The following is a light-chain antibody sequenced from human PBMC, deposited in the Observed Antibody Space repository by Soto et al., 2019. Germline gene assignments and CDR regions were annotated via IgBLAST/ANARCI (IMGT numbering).Light chain of an antibody. Sequence: QSALTKPASVSGSPGQSITISCTRTSSDVGGYNYVSWYQQHPGKAPKLMIYDVSNRPSGVSNRFSGSKSGNTASLTISGLQAEDEADYYCRSYTSSNTRIFGTGTKLTVL. CDR1: SSDVGGYNY. CDR3: RSYTSSNTRI. CDR2: DVS. V-gene: IGLV2-14*01. J-gene: IGLJ1*01.